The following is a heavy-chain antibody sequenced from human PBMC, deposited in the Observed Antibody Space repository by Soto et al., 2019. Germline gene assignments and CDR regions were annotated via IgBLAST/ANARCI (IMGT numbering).Heavy chain of an antibody. V-gene: IGHV4-59*01. Sequence: PSETLSLTCTVSGGSIRDYFCPWIRQPPGKGLEWIGYIYYSGRTNYNPSLKSRVSISVDTSENHFSLQLRSVTAADTAVYYCAREYYYDSSGYRALDYWGQGTLVTVSS. CDR1: GGSIRDYF. CDR3: AREYYYDSSGYRALDY. D-gene: IGHD3-22*01. CDR2: IYYSGRT. J-gene: IGHJ4*02.